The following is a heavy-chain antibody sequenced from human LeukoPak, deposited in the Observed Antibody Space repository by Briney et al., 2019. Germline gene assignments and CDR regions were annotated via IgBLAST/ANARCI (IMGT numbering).Heavy chain of an antibody. J-gene: IGHJ1*01. CDR1: GGTFSSYA. D-gene: IGHD6-13*01. V-gene: IGHV1-18*01. CDR3: ARAPSMIAAAGDFQH. CDR2: ISAYNGNT. Sequence: ASVKVSCKASGGTFSSYAISWVRQAPGQGLEWMGWISAYNGNTNYAQKLQGRVTMTTDTSTSTAYMELRSLRSDDTAVYYCARAPSMIAAAGDFQHWGQGTLVTVSS.